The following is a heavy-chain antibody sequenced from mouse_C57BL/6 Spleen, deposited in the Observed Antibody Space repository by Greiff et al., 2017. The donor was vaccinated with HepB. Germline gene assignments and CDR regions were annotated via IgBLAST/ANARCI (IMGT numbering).Heavy chain of an antibody. J-gene: IGHJ4*01. D-gene: IGHD2-4*01. Sequence: EVQLQQSGPELVKPGASVKISCKASGYSFTGYYMNWVKQSPEKSLEWIGEINPSTGGTTYNQKFKAKATLTVDKSSSTAYMQLKSLTSEDSAVYYCARLHYDYDSYAMDYWGQGTSVTVSS. CDR1: GYSFTGYY. V-gene: IGHV1-42*01. CDR3: ARLHYDYDSYAMDY. CDR2: INPSTGGT.